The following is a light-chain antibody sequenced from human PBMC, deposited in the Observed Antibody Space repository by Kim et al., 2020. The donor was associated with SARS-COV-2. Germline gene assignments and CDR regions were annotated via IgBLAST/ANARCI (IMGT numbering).Light chain of an antibody. V-gene: IGLV3-21*04. Sequence: SYELTQPPSVSVAPGKTARITCGGNNIGSKSVHWYQQKPGQAPVLVIYYDSDRLSGIPERFSGSNSGNTATLTISRVEAGDEADYYCQVWDSSSDHRVIGKGTQLTVL. CDR1: NIGSKS. CDR3: QVWDSSSDHRV. J-gene: IGLJ3*02. CDR2: YDS.